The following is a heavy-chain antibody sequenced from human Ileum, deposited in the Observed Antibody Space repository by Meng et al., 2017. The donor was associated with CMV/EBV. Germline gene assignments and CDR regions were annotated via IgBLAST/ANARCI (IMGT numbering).Heavy chain of an antibody. Sequence: VDVPVLVPGLGSLSLSLSLSGTFSGGSNCDYYWSWIQQPAAQGLEWIGRVYSSGSTDYNPSLQSRVTMSVDTSKNQFSLKLGSVTAADTAVYYCARGSSSWAFDYWGQGTLVTVSS. CDR3: ARGSSSWAFDY. J-gene: IGHJ4*02. CDR2: VYSSGST. CDR1: GGSNCDYY. D-gene: IGHD2-2*01. V-gene: IGHV4-4*07.